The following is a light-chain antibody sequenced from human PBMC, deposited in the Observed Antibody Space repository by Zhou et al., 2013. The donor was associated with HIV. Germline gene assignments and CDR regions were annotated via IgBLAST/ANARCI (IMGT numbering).Light chain of an antibody. J-gene: IGKJ4*01. V-gene: IGKV3-20*01. Sequence: EIVLTQSPGTLSLSPGERATLSCRASQSISSRHLAWYQQTPGQAPRLLIYGASSRATGIPDRFSGSGSGTDFTLTIGRLEPEDFAVYYCQHYGNSPLTFGGGTKVEIK. CDR2: GAS. CDR3: QHYGNSPLT. CDR1: QSISSRH.